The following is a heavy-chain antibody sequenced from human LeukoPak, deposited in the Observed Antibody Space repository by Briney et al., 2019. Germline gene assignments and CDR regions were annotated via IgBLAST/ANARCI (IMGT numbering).Heavy chain of an antibody. CDR1: GFTFNSYV. Sequence: GGSLRLSCAASGFTFNSYVMSWVRQAPGMGLEWVSGISGGGSNTYYADSVKGRFTISRDNSNNTLYLQMNSLRAEDTAVYYCARYLGYSNYFDYWGQGILVTVSS. V-gene: IGHV3-23*01. J-gene: IGHJ4*02. CDR3: ARYLGYSNYFDY. D-gene: IGHD3-22*01. CDR2: ISGGGSNT.